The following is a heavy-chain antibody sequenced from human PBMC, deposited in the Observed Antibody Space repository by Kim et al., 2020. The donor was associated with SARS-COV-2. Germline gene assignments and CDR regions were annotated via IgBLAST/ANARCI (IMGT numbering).Heavy chain of an antibody. Sequence: GSTYYNPSLKSRVTISVDTSKNQFSLKLSSVTAADTAVYYCARDRGWFDPWGQGTLVTVSS. D-gene: IGHD3-10*01. CDR2: GST. CDR3: ARDRGWFDP. V-gene: IGHV4-39*07. J-gene: IGHJ5*02.